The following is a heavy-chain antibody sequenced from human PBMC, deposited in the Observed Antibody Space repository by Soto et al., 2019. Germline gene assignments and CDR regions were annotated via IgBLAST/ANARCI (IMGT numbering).Heavy chain of an antibody. Sequence: SETLSLTCTVSSAPITKYYWGWVRQAPGRGLEWIGFTHHSGYISYSPSLKSRVTMSVDPSKNQVVLSVANLDPVDTATYYCARMRENCSTSRRLYYIDFCGQGILVTGS. D-gene: IGHD2-2*01. J-gene: IGHJ4*02. CDR2: THHSGYI. V-gene: IGHV4-59*01. CDR1: SAPITKYY. CDR3: ARMRENCSTSRRLYYIDF.